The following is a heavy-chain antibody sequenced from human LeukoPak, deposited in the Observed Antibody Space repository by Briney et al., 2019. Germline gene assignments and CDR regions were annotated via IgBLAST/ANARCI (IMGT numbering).Heavy chain of an antibody. CDR3: ARLDYGDYPVYFGY. CDR2: IYYSGST. D-gene: IGHD4-17*01. Sequence: SQTLSLTCTVSGGSISSGGYYWSWIRQHPGKGLEWIGYIYYSGSTYYNPSLKSRVTISVDTSKNQFSLKLSSVTAADTAMYYCARLDYGDYPVYFGYWGQGTLVTVSS. J-gene: IGHJ4*02. CDR1: GGSISSGGYY. V-gene: IGHV4-31*03.